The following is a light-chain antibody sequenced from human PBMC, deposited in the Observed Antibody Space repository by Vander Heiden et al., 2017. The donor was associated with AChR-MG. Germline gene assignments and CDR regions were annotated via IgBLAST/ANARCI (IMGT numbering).Light chain of an antibody. Sequence: SVLTQPPSSSGAPGQRVTISCTGSSSNIGAGYDVHWYQQLPGTAPKLLIYGNTNRPSGVPDRFSGSKSGTSASLAITGLQAEDEADYYCQSYDSSLSGPLFGPGTKVTV. CDR1: SSNIGAGYD. CDR3: QSYDSSLSGPL. J-gene: IGLJ1*01. V-gene: IGLV1-40*01. CDR2: GNT.